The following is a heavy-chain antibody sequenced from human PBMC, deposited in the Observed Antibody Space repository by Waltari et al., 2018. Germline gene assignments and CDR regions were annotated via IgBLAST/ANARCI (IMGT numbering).Heavy chain of an antibody. V-gene: IGHV4-4*02. CDR3: ARIILGATDDYSYAMDV. CDR1: GGSIRSSNW. CDR2: IDHNGNT. D-gene: IGHD1-26*01. J-gene: IGHJ6*02. Sequence: QVQLQESGPGLVKPSGTLSLTCPVSGGSIRSSNWLPWVRQPPGKGPEWIGEIDHNGNTNYNPSLKSRVTMSVDKSKNQFSLKLRSVTAADTAIYYCARIILGATDDYSYAMDVWGQGITVTVSS.